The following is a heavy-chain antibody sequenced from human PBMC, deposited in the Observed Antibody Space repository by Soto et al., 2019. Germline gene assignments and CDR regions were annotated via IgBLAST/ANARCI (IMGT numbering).Heavy chain of an antibody. D-gene: IGHD3-16*01. CDR1: GGTFRSYP. Sequence: QVQLVQSGAEVKKPGSSVKISCKASGGTFRSYPISWVRQAPGQGLEWMGGIIPVVGTADYAQKFRGRVTITADESTITGYMELSSLRSDDTAVYYCAREYTGDLFDSWGQGTLVTVSS. CDR3: AREYTGDLFDS. V-gene: IGHV1-69*01. CDR2: IIPVVGTA. J-gene: IGHJ4*02.